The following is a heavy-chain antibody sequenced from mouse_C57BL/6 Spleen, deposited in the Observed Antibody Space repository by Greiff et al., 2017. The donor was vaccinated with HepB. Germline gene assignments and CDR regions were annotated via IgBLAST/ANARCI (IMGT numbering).Heavy chain of an antibody. CDR2: IYPGSGNP. CDR1: GYSFTSYY. D-gene: IGHD1-1*01. CDR3: ARDEGNYYGSSYDWYFDV. Sequence: VKLMESGPELVKPGASVKISCKASGYSFTSYYIHWVKQRPGQGLEWIGWIYPGSGNPKYNEKFKGKATLTADTSSSTAYMQLSSLTSEDSAVYYCARDEGNYYGSSYDWYFDVWGTGTTVTVSS. V-gene: IGHV1-66*01. J-gene: IGHJ1*03.